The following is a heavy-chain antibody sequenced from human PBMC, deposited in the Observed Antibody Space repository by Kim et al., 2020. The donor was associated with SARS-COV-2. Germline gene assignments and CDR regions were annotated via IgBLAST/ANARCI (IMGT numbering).Heavy chain of an antibody. CDR1: GFTFSSYA. V-gene: IGHV3-23*03. J-gene: IGHJ4*02. CDR3: AKWKDTEGFCY. D-gene: IGHD2-15*01. CDR2: IYSGGSST. Sequence: GGSLRLSCAASGFTFSSYAMSWVRQAPGKGLEWVSVIYSGGSSTYYADSVKGRFTISRDNSKNTLYLQMNSLRAEDTAVYYCAKWKDTEGFCYWGQGTLVTVSS.